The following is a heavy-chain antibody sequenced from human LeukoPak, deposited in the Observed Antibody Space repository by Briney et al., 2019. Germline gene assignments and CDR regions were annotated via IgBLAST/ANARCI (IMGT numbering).Heavy chain of an antibody. V-gene: IGHV3-23*01. Sequence: GGSLRLSCAASGFTFSTFLMSWVRQAPGKGLEWVSAISGSGGSTYYADSVKGRFTISRDNSNNALFLQMNNLRAEDMAIYCARGASSWEYTTFDVWGQGAIVTVSS. CDR2: ISGSGGST. D-gene: IGHD6-13*01. J-gene: IGHJ3*01. CDR3: RGASSWEYTTFDV. CDR1: GFTFSTFL.